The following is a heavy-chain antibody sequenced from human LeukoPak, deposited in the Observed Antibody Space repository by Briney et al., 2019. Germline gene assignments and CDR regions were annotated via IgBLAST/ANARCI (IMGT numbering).Heavy chain of an antibody. D-gene: IGHD1-7*01. CDR1: GFTFSSYA. J-gene: IGHJ4*02. CDR2: ISGSCGST. CDR3: ATARNFRFEY. Sequence: PGGSLRLSCAASGFTFSSYAMSWVRQATGKELEWVSAISGSCGSTYYADSVKGRFTVSRDYAKNTLFLQMNNLRTEDTALYFCATARNFRFEYWGQGSLVIVSA. V-gene: IGHV3-23*01.